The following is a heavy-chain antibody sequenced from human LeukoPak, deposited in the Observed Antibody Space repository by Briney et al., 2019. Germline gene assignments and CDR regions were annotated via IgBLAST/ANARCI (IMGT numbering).Heavy chain of an antibody. CDR3: ARVGYSGYDFLSYWFDP. D-gene: IGHD5-12*01. V-gene: IGHV1-69*05. CDR2: IIPIFGTA. J-gene: IGHJ5*02. Sequence: GASVKVSCKASGGTFSSYAISWVRQAPGQGLEWMGGIIPIFGTANYAQKFQGRVTITTDESTSTAYMELSSLKSEDTAVYYCARVGYSGYDFLSYWFDPWGQGTLVTVSS. CDR1: GGTFSSYA.